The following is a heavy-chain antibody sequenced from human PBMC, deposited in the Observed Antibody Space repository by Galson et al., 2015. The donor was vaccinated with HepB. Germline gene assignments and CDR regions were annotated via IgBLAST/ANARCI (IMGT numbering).Heavy chain of an antibody. V-gene: IGHV3-11*06. D-gene: IGHD6-13*01. J-gene: IGHJ4*02. CDR3: ARAGSSNWYSLNY. CDR2: ISPSGTYT. CDR1: GFIFSDYY. Sequence: SLRLSCAASGFIFSDYYMSWVRQAPGKGLEWFSYISPSGTYTKYADSVNGRFTISRDNAKNSLYLQMNSLTAEDTAMYYCARAGSSNWYSLNYWGQGTLVTVSS.